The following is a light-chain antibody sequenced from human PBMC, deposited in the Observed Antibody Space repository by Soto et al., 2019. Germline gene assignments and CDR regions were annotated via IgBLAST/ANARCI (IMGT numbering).Light chain of an antibody. CDR3: QQSYSTLFT. Sequence: DIQMTQSPSSLSASVGDRVTITCRASQSISSYLNWYQQKPGKAPKLLIYAASSLQSGVPSRFSGSGSGTDVTLTISSLQPEDFATYYCQQSYSTLFTVGPGNKGDIK. CDR1: QSISSY. CDR2: AAS. J-gene: IGKJ3*01. V-gene: IGKV1-39*01.